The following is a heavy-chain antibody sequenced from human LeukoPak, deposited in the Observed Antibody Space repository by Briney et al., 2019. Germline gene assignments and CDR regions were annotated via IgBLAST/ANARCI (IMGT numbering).Heavy chain of an antibody. Sequence: GGSLRLSCAPSGFTFSSYWMSWVRQAPGKGLGWVANIKQDGSEKYYVDSVKGRFTISRDNAKNSLYLQMNSLRAEDTAVYYCARLYCSGGSCYPGQFDYWGQGTLVTVSS. CDR3: ARLYCSGGSCYPGQFDY. D-gene: IGHD2-15*01. V-gene: IGHV3-7*01. CDR2: IKQDGSEK. CDR1: GFTFSSYW. J-gene: IGHJ4*02.